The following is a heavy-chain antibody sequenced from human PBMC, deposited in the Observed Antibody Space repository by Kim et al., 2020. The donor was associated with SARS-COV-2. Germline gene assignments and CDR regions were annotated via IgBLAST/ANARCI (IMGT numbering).Heavy chain of an antibody. CDR2: ISYDGSNK. CDR3: ARSLWFGELFIDY. J-gene: IGHJ4*02. D-gene: IGHD3-10*01. CDR1: GFTFSSYG. V-gene: IGHV3-33*05. Sequence: GGSLRLSCAASGFTFSSYGMHWVRQAPGKGLEWVAVISYDGSNKYYADSVKGRFTISRDNSKNTLYLQMNSLRAEDTAVYYCARSLWFGELFIDYWGQGTLVTVSS.